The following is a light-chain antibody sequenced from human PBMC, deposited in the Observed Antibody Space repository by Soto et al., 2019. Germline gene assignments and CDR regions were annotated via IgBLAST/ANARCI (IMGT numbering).Light chain of an antibody. J-gene: IGKJ2*01. CDR2: DAS. CDR1: QSVSSY. V-gene: IGKV3-11*01. Sequence: EIVLTQSPATLSLSPGERATLSCRASQSVSSYLAWYQQKPGQAPRLLIYDASNRATGIPARFSGSGSGTDFTLTISSLEPEDSAVYYCQQRSDSYTFGQGTTLEIK. CDR3: QQRSDSYT.